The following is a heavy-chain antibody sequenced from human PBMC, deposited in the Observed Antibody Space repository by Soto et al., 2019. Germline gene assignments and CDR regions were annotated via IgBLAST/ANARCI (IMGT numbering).Heavy chain of an antibody. CDR1: GFSLSTRGVG. V-gene: IGHV2-5*02. CDR3: AHKGYGDYPLVS. CDR2: IYWDNYK. J-gene: IGHJ4*02. D-gene: IGHD4-17*01. Sequence: QITLKESGPPLVKPTQTLTLTCTFGGFSLSTRGVGVGWIRQPPGKALEWLAVIYWDNYKHYSPSLMSRLTVAKGTSKNQVVSRMTNMDPVDTAPYYCAHKGYGDYPLVSWGKGTLVTVSS.